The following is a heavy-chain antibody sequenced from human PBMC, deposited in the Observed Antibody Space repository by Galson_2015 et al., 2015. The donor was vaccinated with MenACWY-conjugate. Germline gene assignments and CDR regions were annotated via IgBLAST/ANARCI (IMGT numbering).Heavy chain of an antibody. D-gene: IGHD2-21*02. CDR2: ISHTGST. J-gene: IGHJ1*01. V-gene: IGHV4-34*01. Sequence: SETLSLTCAVYGGSFSGYYWSWIRQPPGEGLEWIAEISHTGSTNYNPSLKSRVTMSVDKSKNQFSLDLSSVTAADTAVYYCPRRLRSDCYCFQHWGQGTLVTVSS. CDR3: PRRLRSDCYCFQH. CDR1: GGSFSGYY.